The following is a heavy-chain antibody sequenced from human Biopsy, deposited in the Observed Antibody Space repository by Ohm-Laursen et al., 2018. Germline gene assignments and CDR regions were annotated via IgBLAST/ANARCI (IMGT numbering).Heavy chain of an antibody. Sequence: SLRLSCSASGFHFSDYYMSWIRQAPGKGLEWISYIASSGGTTYYVDSVKGRFTISGDNAEKSLYLQMNSLGAEDTAVYYCARDTPETYDYDNDDNSPFPRRYIDYWGQGTLVTVSS. CDR2: IASSGGTT. CDR1: GFHFSDYY. CDR3: ARDTPETYDYDNDDNSPFPRRYIDY. V-gene: IGHV3-11*01. D-gene: IGHD3-22*01. J-gene: IGHJ4*02.